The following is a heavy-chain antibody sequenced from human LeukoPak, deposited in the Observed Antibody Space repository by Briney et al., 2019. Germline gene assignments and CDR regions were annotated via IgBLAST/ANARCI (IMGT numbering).Heavy chain of an antibody. CDR1: GGSISSYY. J-gene: IGHJ3*02. CDR2: IYYSGST. V-gene: IGHV4-59*01. D-gene: IGHD6-13*01. Sequence: PSETLSLTCTVSGGSISSYYWSWIRQPPGKGLEWIGYIYYSGSTNYNPSLKSRVTISVDTSKNQFSLKLSSVTAADTAVYYCARGRSSWFSNDAFDIWGQGTMVTVSS. CDR3: ARGRSSWFSNDAFDI.